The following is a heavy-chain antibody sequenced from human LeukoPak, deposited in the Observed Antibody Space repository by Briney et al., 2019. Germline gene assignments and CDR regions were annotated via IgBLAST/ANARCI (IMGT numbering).Heavy chain of an antibody. J-gene: IGHJ4*02. CDR3: SGASDIAQSDF. V-gene: IGHV5-51*01. D-gene: IGHD2-15*01. CDR1: GYSFSSYW. Sequence: GESLKISCKGSGYSFSSYWIAWVRQMPGRGPEWMGIIFPDDSDTRYSPSFQGHVTISADKSISTAYLQWDSLKASDTAMYYCSGASDIAQSDFWGQGTLVTVSS. CDR2: IFPDDSDT.